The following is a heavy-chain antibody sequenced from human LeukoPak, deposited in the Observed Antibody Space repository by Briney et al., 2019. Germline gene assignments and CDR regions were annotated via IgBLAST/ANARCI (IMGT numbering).Heavy chain of an antibody. Sequence: ASVKVSCKASGYTFTSYGISWVRQAPGQGLEWMGWISAYNGNTNYAQKLQGRVTMTTDTSTGTAYMELRSLRSDDTAVYYCARRGVYYYDSSGYYFDYWGQGTLVTVSS. D-gene: IGHD3-22*01. CDR1: GYTFTSYG. V-gene: IGHV1-18*01. J-gene: IGHJ4*02. CDR2: ISAYNGNT. CDR3: ARRGVYYYDSSGYYFDY.